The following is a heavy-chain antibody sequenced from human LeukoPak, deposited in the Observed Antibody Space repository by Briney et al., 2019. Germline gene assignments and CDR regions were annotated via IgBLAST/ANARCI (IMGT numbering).Heavy chain of an antibody. J-gene: IGHJ4*02. CDR2: ISSNGGST. Sequence: GGSLRLSCSASGFTFSRYAMHWVRQAPGKGLEYVSAISSNGGSTYYADSVKGRFTISRGNSKNTLYLQMSSLRAEDTAVYYCVKDGSGSYYTYYFDYWGQGTLVTVSS. D-gene: IGHD3-10*01. V-gene: IGHV3-64D*06. CDR3: VKDGSGSYYTYYFDY. CDR1: GFTFSRYA.